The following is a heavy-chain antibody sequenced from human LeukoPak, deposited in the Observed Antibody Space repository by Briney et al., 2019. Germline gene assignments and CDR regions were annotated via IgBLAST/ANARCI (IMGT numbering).Heavy chain of an antibody. CDR1: GFTFSSYS. CDR2: ISSSGSTI. Sequence: GGSLRLSCAASGFTFSSYSMNWVRQAPGKGLEWVSYISSSGSTIYYADSVKGRFTISRDNAKNSLYLQMNSLRAEDTAVYYCAKGGSLTTVTHFDYWGQGTLVTVSS. CDR3: AKGGSLTTVTHFDY. J-gene: IGHJ4*02. D-gene: IGHD4-17*01. V-gene: IGHV3-48*04.